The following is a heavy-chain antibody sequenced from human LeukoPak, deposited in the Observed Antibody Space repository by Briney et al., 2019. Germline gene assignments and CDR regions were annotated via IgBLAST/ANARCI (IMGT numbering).Heavy chain of an antibody. Sequence: GGSLRLSCAASGFTFDDYGMSWVRQAPGKGLEWVSGINWNGGSTGYADSVKGRFTISRDNAKNSLYLHMNSLRAEDTALYHCARSGYYDSSGLFDYWGQGTLVTVSS. CDR3: ARSGYYDSSGLFDY. D-gene: IGHD3-22*01. V-gene: IGHV3-20*01. CDR1: GFTFDDYG. CDR2: INWNGGST. J-gene: IGHJ4*02.